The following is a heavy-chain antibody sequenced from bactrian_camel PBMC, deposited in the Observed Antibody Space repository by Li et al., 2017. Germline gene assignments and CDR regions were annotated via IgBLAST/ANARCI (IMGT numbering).Heavy chain of an antibody. J-gene: IGHJ4*01. V-gene: IGHV3S53*01. CDR2: IAGDGRT. CDR3: ATDPQVDSGICVATPNKILI. Sequence: HVQLVESGGGSVQAGGSLRLSCAASGYTYNRNCMAWFRRLPGQEREGVAAIAGDGRTDYADSVKGRFTISRDSAKNTLHLEMNNLRPEDTAMYYCATDPQVDSGICVATPNKILIIGARGPRSPSP. D-gene: IGHD2*01. CDR1: GYTYNRNC.